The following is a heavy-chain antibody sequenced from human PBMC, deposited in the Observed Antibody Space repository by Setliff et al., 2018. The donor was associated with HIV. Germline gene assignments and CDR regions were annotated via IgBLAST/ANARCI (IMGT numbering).Heavy chain of an antibody. J-gene: IGHJ6*02. V-gene: IGHV3-30*02. CDR1: GFTFSAYG. D-gene: IGHD3-10*01. Sequence: GGSLRLSCAASGFTFSAYGMHWVRQAPGKGLEWVAFIRYDGSNKYYADSVKGRFTISRDNSKNTLYLQMNSLGAEDTAVYYCARSVIGYYYYGMDVWGQGTLVTVSS. CDR2: IRYDGSNK. CDR3: ARSVIGYYYYGMDV.